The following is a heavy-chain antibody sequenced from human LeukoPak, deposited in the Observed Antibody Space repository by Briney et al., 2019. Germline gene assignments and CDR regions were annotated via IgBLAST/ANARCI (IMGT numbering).Heavy chain of an antibody. Sequence: SQTLSLTCAISGDSVSSNRAAWNWIRQSPSRGLEWLGRTYYRSKWYNDYAVSVKSRITVNPDTSKNQFSLQLSSVTAADTAVYYCASAPHITYGAFDYWGQKTLITVSS. V-gene: IGHV6-1*01. CDR1: GDSVSSNRAA. J-gene: IGHJ4*01. CDR2: TYYRSKWYN. CDR3: ASAPHITYGAFDY. D-gene: IGHD1-26*01.